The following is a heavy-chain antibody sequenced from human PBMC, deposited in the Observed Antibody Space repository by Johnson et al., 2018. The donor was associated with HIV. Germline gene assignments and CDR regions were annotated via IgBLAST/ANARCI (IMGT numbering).Heavy chain of an antibody. J-gene: IGHJ3*02. Sequence: VQLVESGGGLVRPGRSLRLSCAASGFTFDDYAMHWVRQAPGKGLEWVANIKQDGSEKYYVDSVKGRFTISTDTSKNTLYLQMNALRAEDTAVYYCAISIPRPGWGDAFDMWGRGTMVTVSS. V-gene: IGHV3-7*03. CDR1: GFTFDDYA. CDR2: IKQDGSEK. D-gene: IGHD3-16*01. CDR3: AISIPRPGWGDAFDM.